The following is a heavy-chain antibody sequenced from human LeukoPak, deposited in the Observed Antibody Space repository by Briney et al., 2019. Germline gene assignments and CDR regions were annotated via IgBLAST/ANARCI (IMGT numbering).Heavy chain of an antibody. CDR1: GVSINNYY. CDR2: IYYSGST. V-gene: IGHV4-59*12. Sequence: SETLSLTCTVSGVSINNYYWSWIRQPPGKGLEWIGYIYYSGSTNYNPSLKSRVTMSVDTSKNQFSLKLSSVTAADTAVYYCARDAPLVPAAIPDFYYYYYYGMDVWGQGTTVTVSS. J-gene: IGHJ6*02. CDR3: ARDAPLVPAAIPDFYYYYYYGMDV. D-gene: IGHD2-2*02.